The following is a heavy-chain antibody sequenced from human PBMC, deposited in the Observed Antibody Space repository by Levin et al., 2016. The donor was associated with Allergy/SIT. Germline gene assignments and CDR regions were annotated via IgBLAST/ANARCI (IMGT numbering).Heavy chain of an antibody. D-gene: IGHD3-10*01. CDR2: FYYSGTT. CDR3: ARDGGVSYGSGSWLAFDI. J-gene: IGHJ3*02. V-gene: IGHV4-30-4*01. Sequence: SETLSLTCTVSRVSISSGDYFWSWIRQPPGKGLEWIGYFYYSGTTSYNPSLMSRATISVDTAKNQFSLKLNSVTAADTAVYYCARDGGVSYGSGSWLAFDIWGQGTMVTVSS. CDR1: RVSISSGDYF.